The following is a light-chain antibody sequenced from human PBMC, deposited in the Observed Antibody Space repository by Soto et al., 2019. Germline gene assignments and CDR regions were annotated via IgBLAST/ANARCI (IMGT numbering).Light chain of an antibody. CDR3: SSSTTSSSYV. Sequence: QSVLTQPASVSGSPGQSITISCTGTSSDVGGYIYVSWYQQHPGKAPKLMIYDVTSRPSGVSYRFSGSKSGNTASLTISGLQAEDEADYYCSSSTTSSSYVFGTGTKVTVL. V-gene: IGLV2-14*01. CDR2: DVT. CDR1: SSDVGGYIY. J-gene: IGLJ1*01.